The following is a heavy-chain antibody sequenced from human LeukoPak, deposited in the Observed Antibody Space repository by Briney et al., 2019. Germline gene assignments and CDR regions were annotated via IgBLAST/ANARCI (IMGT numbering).Heavy chain of an antibody. CDR1: GFGFSTLW. CDR2: INPDGSGK. D-gene: IGHD6-13*01. CDR3: ARGSSWYDIDY. V-gene: IGHV3-7*01. J-gene: IGHJ4*02. Sequence: GGSLRLSCVASGFGFSTLWMSWVRQAPGKGPEWVANINPDGSGKYHVDSVKGRFTISTDNAKNSLYLQMNSLRAEDTAVYYCARGSSWYDIDYWGQGTLVTVSS.